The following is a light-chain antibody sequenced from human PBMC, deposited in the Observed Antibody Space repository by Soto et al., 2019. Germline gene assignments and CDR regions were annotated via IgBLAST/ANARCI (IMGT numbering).Light chain of an antibody. Sequence: EIVLTQSPGTLSLSPGERATLSCMASQTLTTTYLAWYQQKPGQAPRLLIYGVSRRATCIPDRFSGSGSGTDFTLTISRLEPEDFAVYSCQQYADLPYTFGQGTTLEI. J-gene: IGKJ2*01. CDR2: GVS. CDR1: QTLTTTY. V-gene: IGKV3-20*01. CDR3: QQYADLPYT.